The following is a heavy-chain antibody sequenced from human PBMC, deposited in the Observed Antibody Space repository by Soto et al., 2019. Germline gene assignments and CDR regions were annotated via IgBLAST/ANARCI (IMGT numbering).Heavy chain of an antibody. V-gene: IGHV1-58*01. Sequence: ASVKVSCRASGFTFTSSSVQWVRQARGQRLEWIGWIVVGSGNTNYAQKFQERVTITRDMSTSTAYMELSSLRSEDTAVYYCAASPQRLDYYDSSGYPRPIYYYYGMYVWGQGTTVTVS. D-gene: IGHD3-22*01. J-gene: IGHJ6*02. CDR2: IVVGSGNT. CDR1: GFTFTSSS. CDR3: AASPQRLDYYDSSGYPRPIYYYYGMYV.